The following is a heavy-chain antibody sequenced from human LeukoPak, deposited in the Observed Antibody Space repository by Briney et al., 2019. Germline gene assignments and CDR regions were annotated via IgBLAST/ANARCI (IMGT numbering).Heavy chain of an antibody. CDR3: ARTKRVTPFDY. CDR1: GFTFSSCS. CDR2: ISSSSSYI. D-gene: IGHD4-11*01. Sequence: GGSLRLSCAASGFTFSSCSMNWVRQAPGKGLEWVSSISSSSSYIYYADSVKGRFTISRDNAKNSLYLQMNGLRAEDTAVYYCARTKRVTPFDYWGQGTLVTVSS. V-gene: IGHV3-21*01. J-gene: IGHJ4*02.